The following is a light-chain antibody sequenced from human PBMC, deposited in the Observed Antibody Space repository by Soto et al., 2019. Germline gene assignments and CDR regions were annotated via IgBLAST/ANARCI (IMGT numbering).Light chain of an antibody. CDR2: EVS. J-gene: IGLJ2*01. Sequence: ALTQPPSVSGSPGQSVTISCTGTSSDVGSYNRVSWYQQPPGTAPKLMIYEVSNRPSGVPDRFSGSKSGNTASLTISGLQAEDEADYYCSSYTSSSLGVVFGGGTKLTVL. CDR3: SSYTSSSLGVV. CDR1: SSDVGSYNR. V-gene: IGLV2-18*02.